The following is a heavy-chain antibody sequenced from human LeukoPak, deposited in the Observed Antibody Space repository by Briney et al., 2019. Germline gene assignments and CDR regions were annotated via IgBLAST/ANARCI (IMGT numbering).Heavy chain of an antibody. CDR1: GFILSNYE. CDR3: ARDVGGSDY. CDR2: ISSSGRTI. Sequence: PGGSLRLSCAASGFILSNYEMNWVRQAPGRGPEWISYISSSGRTIYYADSVKGRFTISRDNAKNSLFLQMSSLRVEDTALYYCARDVGGSDYWGQGTLVTVSS. V-gene: IGHV3-48*03. D-gene: IGHD1-26*01. J-gene: IGHJ4*02.